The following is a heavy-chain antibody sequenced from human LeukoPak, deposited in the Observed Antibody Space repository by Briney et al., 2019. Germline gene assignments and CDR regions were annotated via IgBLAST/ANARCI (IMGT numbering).Heavy chain of an antibody. CDR1: GFTFSSYH. CDR2: ISGSGGST. J-gene: IGHJ6*02. V-gene: IGHV3-21*01. Sequence: GGSLRLSCAASGFTFSSYHMNWVRQAPGKGLEWVSAISGSGGSTYYADSVKGRFTISRDNAKNSLYLQMNSLRAEDTAVYYCARDVGMDVWGQGTTVTVSS. CDR3: ARDVGMDV.